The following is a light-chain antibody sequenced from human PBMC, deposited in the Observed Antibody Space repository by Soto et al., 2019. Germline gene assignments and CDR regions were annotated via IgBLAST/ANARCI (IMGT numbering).Light chain of an antibody. CDR1: QSVRSY. CDR2: DAY. CDR3: QQRSDWPWT. V-gene: IGKV3-11*01. J-gene: IGKJ3*01. Sequence: EIVLTQSPATLSLSPGERATLSCRASQSVRSYLAWYQQKPGQAPRLLIYDAYSRATGIPARFSGSGSGTDFTLTISSLEPEDFAVYYCQQRSDWPWTFGPGTKVDIK.